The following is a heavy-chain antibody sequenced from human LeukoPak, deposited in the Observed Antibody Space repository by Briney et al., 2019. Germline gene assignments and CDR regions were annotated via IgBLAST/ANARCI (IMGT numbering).Heavy chain of an antibody. CDR2: ISASGGGT. J-gene: IGHJ4*02. V-gene: IGHV3-23*01. CDR1: GFTFSSYA. Sequence: GGSLRLSCAASGFTFSSYAMSWVHQAPGKGLEWVSAISASGGGTYYADSVKGRFTISRDNSKHTLYLQMNSLRAEDTAVYYCATSPNYYDSSGYMDYWGQGTLVTVSS. CDR3: ATSPNYYDSSGYMDY. D-gene: IGHD3-22*01.